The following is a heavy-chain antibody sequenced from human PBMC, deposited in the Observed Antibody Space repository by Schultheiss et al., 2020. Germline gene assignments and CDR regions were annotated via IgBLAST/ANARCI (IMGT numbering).Heavy chain of an antibody. D-gene: IGHD3-10*01. Sequence: GGSLRLSCAASGFTFSSYGMHWVRQAPGKGLEWVAVIWYDGSNKYYADSVKGRFTISRDNSKNTLYLQMNSLRAEDTAVYYCARDLRRYGSGSGGYWGQGTLVTFSS. V-gene: IGHV3-33*01. CDR3: ARDLRRYGSGSGGY. CDR1: GFTFSSYG. CDR2: IWYDGSNK. J-gene: IGHJ4*02.